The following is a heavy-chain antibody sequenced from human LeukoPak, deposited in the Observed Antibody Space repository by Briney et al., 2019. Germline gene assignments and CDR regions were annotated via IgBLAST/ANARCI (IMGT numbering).Heavy chain of an antibody. J-gene: IGHJ4*02. Sequence: GGSLRLSCAASGFTFSSYAMSWVRQAPGKGLEWVSAISGSGGSTYYADSVKGRFTISRGNSKNTLYLQMNSLRAEDTAVYYCAKDRYGSGSGLDYWGQGTLVTVSS. CDR2: ISGSGGST. V-gene: IGHV3-23*01. D-gene: IGHD3-10*01. CDR3: AKDRYGSGSGLDY. CDR1: GFTFSSYA.